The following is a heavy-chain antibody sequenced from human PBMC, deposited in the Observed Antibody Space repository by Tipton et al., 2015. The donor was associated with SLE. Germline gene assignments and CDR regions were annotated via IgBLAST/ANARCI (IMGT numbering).Heavy chain of an antibody. V-gene: IGHV4-59*08. CDR2: IYYSGST. CDR3: ARQGQQLVRPYYYGMDV. CDR1: GGSISSYY. J-gene: IGHJ6*02. D-gene: IGHD6-13*01. Sequence: TLSLTCTVSGGSISSYYWSWIRQPPEKGLEWIGYIYYSGSTNYNPSLKSRVTISVDTSKNQFSLKLSSVTAADTAVYYCARQGQQLVRPYYYGMDVWGQGTTVTVSS.